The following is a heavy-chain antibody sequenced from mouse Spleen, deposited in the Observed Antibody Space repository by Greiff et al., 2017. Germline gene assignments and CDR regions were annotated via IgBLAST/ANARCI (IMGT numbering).Heavy chain of an antibody. J-gene: IGHJ4*01. D-gene: IGHD1-1*01. CDR2: SYPGNSVT. Sequence: EVQLQQSGTVLARPGASVKMSCKASGYTFTSYWLHWVKQRPGLGLEWIGASYPGNSVTSYNPKFKGKAKLTAVTSTSTAYMELSSLTNEDSAVYYGTKDYGSRYEAMDYWGQGTSVTVSS. V-gene: IGHV1-5*01. CDR1: GYTFTSYW. CDR3: TKDYGSRYEAMDY.